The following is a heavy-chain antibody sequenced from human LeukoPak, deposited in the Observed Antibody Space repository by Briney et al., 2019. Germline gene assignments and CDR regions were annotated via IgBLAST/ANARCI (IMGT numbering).Heavy chain of an antibody. CDR2: IYYSGST. CDR3: ASTWIQLWLGY. CDR1: GGSISSSSYY. D-gene: IGHD5-18*01. V-gene: IGHV4-39*07. Sequence: PSETLSLTCTVSGGSISSSSYYWGWIRQPPGKGLEWIGSIYYSGSTYYNPSLKSRVTISVDTSKNQFSLKLSSVTAADTAVYYCASTWIQLWLGYWGQGTLVTVSS. J-gene: IGHJ4*02.